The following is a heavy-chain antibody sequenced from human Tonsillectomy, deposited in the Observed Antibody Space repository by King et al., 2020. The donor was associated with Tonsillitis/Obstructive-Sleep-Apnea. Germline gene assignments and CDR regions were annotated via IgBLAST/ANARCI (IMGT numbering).Heavy chain of an antibody. Sequence: QLQESGPGLVKPSETLSLTCTVSGGSISSYYWSWIRQPPGKGLEWIGYIYYSGSTNYNPSLKSRVTISVDTSKNQFSLKLSSVTAADTAVYYCAGGGHYMGVYYYYSMDVWGKGTTVTVSS. CDR3: AGGGHYMGVYYYYSMDV. CDR1: GGSISSYY. V-gene: IGHV4-59*01. D-gene: IGHD3-16*01. CDR2: IYYSGST. J-gene: IGHJ6*03.